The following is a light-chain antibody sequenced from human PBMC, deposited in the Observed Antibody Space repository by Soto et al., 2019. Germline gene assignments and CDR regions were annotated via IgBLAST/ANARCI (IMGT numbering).Light chain of an antibody. Sequence: EIVMTQSPVTLSVSPGERATLSCMASQSVSSYLAWYQQKPGQAPRLLIYDASNRATGIPARFSGSGSGTDFTLTISSLEPEDFAVYYCQQRSNWPRTFGQGTKVDIK. CDR1: QSVSSY. J-gene: IGKJ1*01. CDR2: DAS. V-gene: IGKV3-11*01. CDR3: QQRSNWPRT.